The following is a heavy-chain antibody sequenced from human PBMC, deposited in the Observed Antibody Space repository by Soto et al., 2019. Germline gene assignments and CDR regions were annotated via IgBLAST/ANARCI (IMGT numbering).Heavy chain of an antibody. D-gene: IGHD6-13*01. CDR2: ISWNSGSI. J-gene: IGHJ5*02. CDR1: GFTFDDYA. V-gene: IGHV3-9*01. CDR3: AKDIKPAGTWGQYNWFDP. Sequence: EVQLVESGGGLVQPGRSLRLSCAASGFTFDDYAMHWVRQAPGKGLAWFSGISWNSGSIGYAVSVKGRFTISRANAKNAVDMQTNSLSAKDTALYYCAKDIKPAGTWGQYNWFDPWGQGTLVTVSS.